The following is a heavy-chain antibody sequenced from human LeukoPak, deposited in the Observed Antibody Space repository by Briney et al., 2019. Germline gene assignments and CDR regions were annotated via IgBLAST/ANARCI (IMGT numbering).Heavy chain of an antibody. V-gene: IGHV4-34*01. CDR2: INHSGST. J-gene: IGHJ6*03. CDR1: GGSFSGYY. D-gene: IGHD3-10*01. Sequence: SETLSLTCAVYGGSFSGYYWSWIRQPPGKGLEWIGEINHSGSTNYNPSLKSRVTISVDTSKNQFSLKLSSVTAADTAVYYCARQRAVRGVTCYYYYYMDVWGKGTTVTISS. CDR3: ARQRAVRGVTCYYYYYMDV.